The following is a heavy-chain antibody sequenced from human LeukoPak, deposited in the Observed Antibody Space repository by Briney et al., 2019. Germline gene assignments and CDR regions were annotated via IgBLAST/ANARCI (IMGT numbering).Heavy chain of an antibody. V-gene: IGHV3-11*04. CDR3: ARDLVPGTYDY. CDR1: GFTFSDYY. Sequence: GGSLRLSCAASGFTFSDYYMSWIRQAPGKGLEWVSYISDSGSTIYYADSVKGRFTISRDNAKNSLYLQMNSLRAEDTAVYYCARDLVPGTYDYWGQGTLVTVSS. J-gene: IGHJ4*02. D-gene: IGHD2-8*02. CDR2: ISDSGSTI.